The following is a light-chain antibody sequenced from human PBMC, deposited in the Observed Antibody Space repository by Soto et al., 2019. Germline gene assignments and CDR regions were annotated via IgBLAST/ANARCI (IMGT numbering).Light chain of an antibody. CDR2: GAS. J-gene: IGKJ2*01. V-gene: IGKV3-20*01. CDR3: QQYHISPRT. Sequence: DIVLTQSPGTLSLSPGERATLSCRASPSVTSNYLAWYQQKPGQAPRLLIYGASTRATDIPDRFSGSGSGTDFTLTIRRLEPEDFAVYFCQQYHISPRTFGQGTKLEIK. CDR1: PSVTSNY.